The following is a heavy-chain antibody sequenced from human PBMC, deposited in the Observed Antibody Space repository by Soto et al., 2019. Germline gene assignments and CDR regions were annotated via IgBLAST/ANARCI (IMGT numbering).Heavy chain of an antibody. D-gene: IGHD5-18*01. CDR3: ARDRDTYGLTFFDY. J-gene: IGHJ4*02. CDR1: GFTFSTYW. Sequence: EVQLVESGGGLVQPGGSLRLSCSASGFTFSTYWMHWVRQAPGKGLVWVSRINTDGSTTTYADSVKGRFTISRDNAKNTLYLQMNSLRAEATAVYYCARDRDTYGLTFFDYWGQGTLVNVSS. V-gene: IGHV3-74*01. CDR2: INTDGSTT.